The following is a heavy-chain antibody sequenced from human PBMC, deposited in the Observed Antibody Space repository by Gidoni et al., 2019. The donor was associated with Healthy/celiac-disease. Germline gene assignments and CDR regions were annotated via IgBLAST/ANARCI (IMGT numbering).Heavy chain of an antibody. CDR3: ARGAPASPYIVVVPAPPSYFDY. J-gene: IGHJ4*02. D-gene: IGHD2-2*01. Sequence: QVQLVQSGAEVKKPGASVKVSCKDSGYTFTSYGISWVRQAPGQGLEWMGWISAYNGNTNYAQKLQGRVTMTTDTSTSTAYMELRSLRSDDTAVYYCARGAPASPYIVVVPAPPSYFDYWGQGTLVTVSS. V-gene: IGHV1-18*01. CDR1: GYTFTSYG. CDR2: ISAYNGNT.